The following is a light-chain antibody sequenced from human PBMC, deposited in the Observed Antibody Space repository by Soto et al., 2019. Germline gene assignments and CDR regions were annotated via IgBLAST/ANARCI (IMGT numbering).Light chain of an antibody. CDR1: QSIGSN. V-gene: IGKV3-11*01. J-gene: IGKJ1*01. Sequence: IVMTQSPATLSVSPWEIGTLSWRASQSIGSNLAWYLQKPGQAPRLLIYDASNRATGIPARFSGSGSGTDFTLTISSLEPEDFAVYYCQQCNSWPQWTFGQGTKVDIK. CDR2: DAS. CDR3: QQCNSWPQWT.